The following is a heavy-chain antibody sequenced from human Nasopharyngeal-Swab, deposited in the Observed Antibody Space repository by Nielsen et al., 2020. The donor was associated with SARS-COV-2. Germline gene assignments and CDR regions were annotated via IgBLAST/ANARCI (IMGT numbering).Heavy chain of an antibody. D-gene: IGHD3-22*01. V-gene: IGHV3-30*18. CDR1: GFTFSSYG. J-gene: IGHJ4*02. CDR3: AKETDSSFDY. CDR2: ISYDGSNK. Sequence: GESLKISCAASGFTFSSYGMHWVRQAPGKGLEWVAVISYDGSNKYYADSVKGRFTISRDNSKNTLYLQMNSLRAEDTAVYYCAKETDSSFDYRGQGTRVTVSS.